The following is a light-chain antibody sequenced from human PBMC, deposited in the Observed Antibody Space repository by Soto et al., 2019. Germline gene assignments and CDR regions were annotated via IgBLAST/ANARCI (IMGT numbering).Light chain of an antibody. CDR1: SGSVSTSYY. V-gene: IGLV8-61*01. Sequence: QAVVTQEPSFSVSPGRTVTLTCGLSSGSVSTSYYPSWYQHTPGQAPRTLIYSTNTRSSGVPDRFSGSILGNKAALTITGAQADDESGEYCVLYVGSGIGVFGVGTQLTVL. CDR2: STN. CDR3: VLYVGSGIGV. J-gene: IGLJ3*02.